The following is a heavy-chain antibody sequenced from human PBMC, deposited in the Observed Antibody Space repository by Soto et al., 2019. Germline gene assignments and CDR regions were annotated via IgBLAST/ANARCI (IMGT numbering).Heavy chain of an antibody. CDR3: ATICGPDNWRTQSSDS. CDR2: TFYSGSA. D-gene: IGHD1-1*01. Sequence: PSETLSLTCTVSGASLSSYSWTWIRHTPGRGLEWIGFTFYSGSAYYSPSLKSRATISIDASKNEISLRLTSVTAADTGVYFCATICGPDNWRTQSSDSCGKGAMLTGSS. V-gene: IGHV4-59*01. CDR1: GASLSSYS. J-gene: IGHJ6*04.